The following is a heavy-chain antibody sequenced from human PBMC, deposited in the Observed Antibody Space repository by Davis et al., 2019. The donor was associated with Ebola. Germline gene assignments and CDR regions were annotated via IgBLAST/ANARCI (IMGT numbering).Heavy chain of an antibody. V-gene: IGHV3-23*01. Sequence: GESLKISCAASGFTFSSYWMSWVRQAPGAGLELVSSMSTSGSKTDYGDSVEGRFTISRDNSMNILYLQMNSLRAEDTAVYYCAKKIPGNNPFDSWGQGTLVTVSS. J-gene: IGHJ4*02. D-gene: IGHD1-14*01. CDR3: AKKIPGNNPFDS. CDR1: GFTFSSYW. CDR2: MSTSGSKT.